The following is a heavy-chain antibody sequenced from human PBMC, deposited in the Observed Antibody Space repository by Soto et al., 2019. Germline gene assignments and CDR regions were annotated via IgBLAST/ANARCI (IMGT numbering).Heavy chain of an antibody. Sequence: QVQLQESGPGLVKPSETLSLTCSVSGGSVNSGSHYWTWIRQSPGKTLEWIGHVSYSGKTDLNPSLRGRVTLSRDKSQKQFSLRLTSATSAAWAVYCCAGALGGRTVSCFYFANWGQGAVVTVSS. CDR2: VSYSGKT. J-gene: IGHJ4*02. CDR3: AGALGGRTVSCFYFAN. V-gene: IGHV4-61*01. CDR1: GGSVNSGSHY. D-gene: IGHD1-1*01.